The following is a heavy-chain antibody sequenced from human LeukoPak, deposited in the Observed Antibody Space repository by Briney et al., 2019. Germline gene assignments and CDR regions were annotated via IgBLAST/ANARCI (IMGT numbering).Heavy chain of an antibody. CDR3: ARDCSGGSCYGAFDI. CDR2: IYDSGST. V-gene: IGHV4-30-4*01. Sequence: SETLSLTCTVSGASIRSGDYYWSWIRQPPGKGLGWIGYIYDSGSTYYNPSLKSRITISVDTSENRFSLKLSSVTATDTAVYYCARDCSGGSCYGAFDIWGQGTMVTVSS. D-gene: IGHD2-15*01. J-gene: IGHJ3*02. CDR1: GASIRSGDYY.